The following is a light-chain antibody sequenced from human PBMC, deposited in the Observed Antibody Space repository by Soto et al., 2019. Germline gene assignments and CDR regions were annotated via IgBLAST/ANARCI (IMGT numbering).Light chain of an antibody. CDR1: QDISDV. V-gene: IGKV1-33*01. Sequence: DIQLTQSPSSRSAPVLETVTITCQASQDISDVLNWYQQQPGKAPKVLIYDASKLQTGVPSRFSGRGSGKDFTFTISSLQPDDSGTYYCQQFYDLPINCGQGTRLEIK. J-gene: IGKJ5*01. CDR2: DAS. CDR3: QQFYDLPIN.